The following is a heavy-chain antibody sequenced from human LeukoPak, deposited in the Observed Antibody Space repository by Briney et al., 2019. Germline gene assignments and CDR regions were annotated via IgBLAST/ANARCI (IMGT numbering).Heavy chain of an antibody. V-gene: IGHV3-74*01. J-gene: IGHJ3*02. CDR1: GFTFSNYW. CDR2: IDANAKTT. Sequence: GGSLRLSCAASGFTFSNYWLHWVRQAPGKGLVWVSRIDANAKTTSYADSVKGRFTISTDNAKKTLYLQMNSLRVENTAVYYCLTVVETTIAAFDIWGQGTMVTVSS. CDR3: LTVVETTIAAFDI. D-gene: IGHD1-26*01.